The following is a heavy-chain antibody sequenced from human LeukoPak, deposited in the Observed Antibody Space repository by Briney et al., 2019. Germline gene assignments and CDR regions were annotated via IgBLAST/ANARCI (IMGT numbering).Heavy chain of an antibody. D-gene: IGHD2-21*02. CDR1: GFTFSNYF. J-gene: IGHJ3*02. V-gene: IGHV3-30-3*01. CDR3: ARERQDTVIHSGAFGI. CDR2: IASDGSHP. Sequence: GGSLRLSCAASGFTFSNYFMHWVRQAPGKGLEWVADIASDGSHPFYVESVKGRFTISRDNSKNTLYLQMNSLGPEDTAVYFCARERQDTVIHSGAFGIWGQGTMVTVSS.